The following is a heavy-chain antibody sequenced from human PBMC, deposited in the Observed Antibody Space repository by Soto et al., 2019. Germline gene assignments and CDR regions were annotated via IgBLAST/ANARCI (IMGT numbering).Heavy chain of an antibody. Sequence: VQLVQSEVEVKKPGASVKVSCETSGYTFRDFGIGWVRQAPGQGLQWLGWVNPQNGNTNTAQTFQHRVTFSTHTYTKKAFMELTNLRLDDTAMYYCARVDRSAWWAFDFWGQGTLVTVSS. CDR3: ARVDRSAWWAFDF. D-gene: IGHD2-15*01. J-gene: IGHJ4*02. V-gene: IGHV1-18*04. CDR2: VNPQNGNT. CDR1: GYTFRDFG.